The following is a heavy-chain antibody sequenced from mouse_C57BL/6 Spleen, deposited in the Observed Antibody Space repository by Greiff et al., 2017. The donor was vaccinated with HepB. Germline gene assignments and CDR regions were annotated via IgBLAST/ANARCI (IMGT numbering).Heavy chain of an antibody. D-gene: IGHD2-1*01. CDR3: ARRGDGNYGYAMDY. CDR1: GFSLTSYG. J-gene: IGHJ4*01. Sequence: VQRVESGPGLVQPSQSLSITCTVSGFSLTSYGVHWVRQSPGKGLEWLGVIWSGGSTDYNAAFISRLSISKDNSKSHVFFKMNSLQADDTAIYYCARRGDGNYGYAMDYWGQGTSVTVSS. V-gene: IGHV2-2*01. CDR2: IWSGGST.